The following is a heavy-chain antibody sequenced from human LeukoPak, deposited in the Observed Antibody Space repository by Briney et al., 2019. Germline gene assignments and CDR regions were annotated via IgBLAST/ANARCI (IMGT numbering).Heavy chain of an antibody. V-gene: IGHV4-34*01. CDR2: INHSGST. Sequence: SETLSLTCAVYGGSFSGYYWSWIRQPPGKGLEWIGEINHSGSTYYNPSLKSRVTISADTSKNQFSLKLSSVTAADTAVYYCARTGYCSGSSCYLNPIDYWGQGTLVTVSS. D-gene: IGHD2-15*01. J-gene: IGHJ4*02. CDR3: ARTGYCSGSSCYLNPIDY. CDR1: GGSFSGYY.